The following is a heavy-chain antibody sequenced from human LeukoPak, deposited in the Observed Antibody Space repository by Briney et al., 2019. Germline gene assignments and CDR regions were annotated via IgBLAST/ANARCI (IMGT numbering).Heavy chain of an antibody. Sequence: GSLRLSCAASGFTVSSNYMSWVRQAPGQGLEWVSVIYSGGSTYYADSVKGRFTISRDNSKNTLYLQMNSLRAEDTAVYYCARDRGSSGWYYFDYWGQGTLVTVSS. CDR1: GFTVSSNY. CDR2: IYSGGST. V-gene: IGHV3-66*01. J-gene: IGHJ4*02. D-gene: IGHD6-19*01. CDR3: ARDRGSSGWYYFDY.